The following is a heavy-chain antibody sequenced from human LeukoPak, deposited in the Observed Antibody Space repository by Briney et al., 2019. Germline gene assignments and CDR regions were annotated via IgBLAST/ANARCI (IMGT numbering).Heavy chain of an antibody. D-gene: IGHD2-15*01. Sequence: SETLSLTCAVYGGSFSGHYWSWIRQPPGKGLEWIGEINHSGSTNYNPSLKSRVTISVDTSKNQFSLKLSSVTAADTAVYYCAREDLGRDIDYWGQGTLVTVSS. CDR1: GGSFSGHY. V-gene: IGHV4-34*01. CDR2: INHSGST. CDR3: AREDLGRDIDY. J-gene: IGHJ4*02.